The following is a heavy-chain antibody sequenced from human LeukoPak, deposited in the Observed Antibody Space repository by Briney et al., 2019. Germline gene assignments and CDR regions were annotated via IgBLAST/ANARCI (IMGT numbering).Heavy chain of an antibody. D-gene: IGHD3-3*01. CDR1: RFTPTSDA. Sequence: SLSPSPAVSRFTPTSDAMTWVRRAPGPRRRGGSAISGSGGSIYYAGSVKGRFTINRDNSKNTLYLKMNSLRAEDTVVYYCAKECQCDFWSGYYVGVDYWGQGTLVTVSS. J-gene: IGHJ4*02. CDR2: ISGSGGSI. CDR3: AKECQCDFWSGYYVGVDY. V-gene: IGHV3-23*01.